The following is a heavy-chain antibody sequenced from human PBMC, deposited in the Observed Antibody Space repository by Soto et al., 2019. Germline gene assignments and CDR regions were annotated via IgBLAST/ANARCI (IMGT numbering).Heavy chain of an antibody. V-gene: IGHV3-23*01. CDR2: ISAGGGSP. CDR3: VKHAEYQLVSWFDP. D-gene: IGHD2-2*01. Sequence: EVQVLESGGGLVQPGGSLRLSCAASGFSFSTYAMSWVRQAPGKGLEWVSGISAGGGSPFIADSVKGRFIISRDNAKDTLYLRMNSLTVEDTAIYYCVKHAEYQLVSWFDPWGQGTLVTVSS. CDR1: GFSFSTYA. J-gene: IGHJ5*02.